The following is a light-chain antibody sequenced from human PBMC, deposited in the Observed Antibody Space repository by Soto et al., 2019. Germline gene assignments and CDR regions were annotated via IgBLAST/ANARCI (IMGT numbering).Light chain of an antibody. J-gene: IGKJ3*01. CDR2: DAS. CDR3: PHQNNLPTT. Sequence: EIVFTQSTASLSLSPGEGATLSCRASQSVSSYLAWYQQKPGQAPRLLIYDASNRATGISARFSGSGSGTDFTLIITSLEPFFLANYDCPHQNNLPTTLGP. V-gene: IGKV3-11*01. CDR1: QSVSSY.